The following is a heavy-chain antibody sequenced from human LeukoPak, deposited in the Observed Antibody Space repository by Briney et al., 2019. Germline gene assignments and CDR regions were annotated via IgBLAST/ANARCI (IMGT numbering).Heavy chain of an antibody. CDR2: ISSSSSTI. J-gene: IGHJ4*02. Sequence: PGGSLRLSCAASGLTFSSYSMNWVRQAPGKGLERVSYISSSSSTIYYADSVKGRFTISRDNAKNSLYLQMNSLRAEDTAVYYCARVGYCNSTSCRSQKWGQGTLVTVSS. D-gene: IGHD2-2*01. CDR3: ARVGYCNSTSCRSQK. CDR1: GLTFSSYS. V-gene: IGHV3-48*01.